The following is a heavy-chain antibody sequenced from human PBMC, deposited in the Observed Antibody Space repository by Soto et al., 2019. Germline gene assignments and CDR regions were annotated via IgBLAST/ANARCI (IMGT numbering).Heavy chain of an antibody. D-gene: IGHD3-9*01. Sequence: GGSLRLSCAASGFTFSSYAMSWVRQAPGKGLEWVSAISGSGGSTYYADSVKGRFTISRDNSKNTLYLQMNSLRAEDTAVYYCAKSSSEGYFDWLLLELDYWGQGTLVTVSS. CDR1: GFTFSSYA. V-gene: IGHV3-23*01. J-gene: IGHJ4*02. CDR2: ISGSGGST. CDR3: AKSSSEGYFDWLLLELDY.